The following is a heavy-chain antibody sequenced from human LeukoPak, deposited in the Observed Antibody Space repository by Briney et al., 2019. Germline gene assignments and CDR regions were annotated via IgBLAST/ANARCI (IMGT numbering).Heavy chain of an antibody. Sequence: GGSLRLSCAASGFTFSSYEMNWVRQAPGKGLEWVSYISSSGSTIYYADSVKGRFTISRDNAKNSLYLQMNSLRAEDTAVYYCARDLNGVSPFDYWGQGTLVTVSS. V-gene: IGHV3-48*03. D-gene: IGHD5/OR15-5a*01. J-gene: IGHJ4*02. CDR1: GFTFSSYE. CDR3: ARDLNGVSPFDY. CDR2: ISSSGSTI.